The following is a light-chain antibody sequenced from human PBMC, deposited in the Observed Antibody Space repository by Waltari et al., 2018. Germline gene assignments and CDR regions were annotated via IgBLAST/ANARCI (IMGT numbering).Light chain of an antibody. CDR2: STN. CDR3: VLYMASGIRV. J-gene: IGLJ1*01. CDR1: SGSVSARYY. Sequence: QTVVTQEPSFSVSPGGTVTLTCGLSSGSVSARYYPSWYQQTPGQAPRTLIYSTNPRSSGVPDRFSGSILGNKAALTITGAQADDESDYYCVLYMASGIRVFGTGTKVTVL. V-gene: IGLV8-61*01.